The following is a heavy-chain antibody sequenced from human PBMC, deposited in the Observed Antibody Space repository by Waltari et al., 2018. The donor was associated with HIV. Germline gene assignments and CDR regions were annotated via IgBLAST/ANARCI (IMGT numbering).Heavy chain of an antibody. V-gene: IGHV1-8*01. Sequence: QVQLVQSGAEVKKHGASVKVSCKASGYTFTSYDINWVRQATGQGLEWMGWMNPNSANTGYAQKFQGRVTMTRNTSINTAYIELRDLRSEDTAVYYCARGPRAVIQPYKNYYVAVWGKGTTVTVSS. CDR3: ARGPRAVIQPYKNYYVAV. CDR1: GYTFTSYD. J-gene: IGHJ6*03. D-gene: IGHD3-16*02. CDR2: MNPNSANT.